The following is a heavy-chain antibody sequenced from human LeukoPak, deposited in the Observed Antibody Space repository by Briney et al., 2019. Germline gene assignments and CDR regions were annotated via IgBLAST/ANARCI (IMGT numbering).Heavy chain of an antibody. Sequence: PSETLSLTCTVSGGSISSYYWSWIRQPPGKGLEWIGYIYYSGSTNYNPSLKSRVTISVDTSKNQFSLKLSSVTAADTAVYYCARQVVVVSSHWFHPWGQGTLVTVSS. CDR1: GGSISSYY. CDR3: ARQVVVVSSHWFHP. J-gene: IGHJ5*02. CDR2: IYYSGST. D-gene: IGHD2-15*01. V-gene: IGHV4-59*08.